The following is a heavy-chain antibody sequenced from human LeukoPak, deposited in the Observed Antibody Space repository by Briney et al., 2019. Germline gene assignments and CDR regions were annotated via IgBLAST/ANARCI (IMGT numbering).Heavy chain of an antibody. Sequence: PGESLRLSCEASGFIFSYYGMHWVRQAPGKGLEWLALIWYDGQTKFYADSVKGRFTISRDNSGNTLFLHMTSLRVEDTAVYYCAREWGRIAVAGGPGYWGQGALVTVSS. CDR1: GFIFSYYG. D-gene: IGHD6-19*01. J-gene: IGHJ4*02. CDR2: IWYDGQTK. V-gene: IGHV3-33*01. CDR3: AREWGRIAVAGGPGY.